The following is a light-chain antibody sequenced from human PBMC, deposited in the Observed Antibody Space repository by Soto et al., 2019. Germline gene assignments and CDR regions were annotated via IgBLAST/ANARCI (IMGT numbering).Light chain of an antibody. J-gene: IGKJ1*01. V-gene: IGKV1-8*01. CDR1: QGISSY. Sequence: AIRMTQSPSSLSASTGDRVTITCRASQGISSYLAWYQQKPGKAPKLLIYAASTLQSGVPSRFSGSRYGTDFTLTISCLQSEDFATYYCQQYYSYPTWTFGQGTKVEIK. CDR3: QQYYSYPTWT. CDR2: AAS.